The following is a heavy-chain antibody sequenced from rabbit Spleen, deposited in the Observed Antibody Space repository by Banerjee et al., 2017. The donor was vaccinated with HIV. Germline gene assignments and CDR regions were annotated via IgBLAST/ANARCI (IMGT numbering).Heavy chain of an antibody. V-gene: IGHV1S40*01. D-gene: IGHD8-1*01. J-gene: IGHJ6*01. CDR3: ARDTASSFSSYGMDL. Sequence: QSLEESGGDLVKPGGSLTLTCTASGFSFSSGYDMSWVRQAPGKGLEWIGFIYTGNGKNYYANWAKGRFTISKTSSTTVTLQMTSLTAADTATYFCARDTASSFSSYGMDLWGPGTLVTVS. CDR1: GFSFSSGYD. CDR2: IYTGNGKN.